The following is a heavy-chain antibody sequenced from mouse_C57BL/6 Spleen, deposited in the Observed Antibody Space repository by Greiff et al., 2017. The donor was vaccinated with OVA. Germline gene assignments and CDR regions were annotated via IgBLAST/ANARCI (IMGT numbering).Heavy chain of an antibody. J-gene: IGHJ4*01. D-gene: IGHD6-1*01. CDR2: IDPSDSYT. V-gene: IGHV1-59*01. CDR1: GYTFTSYW. CDR3: ARGHWQGAMDY. Sequence: QVQLQQPGAELVRPGTSVKLSCKASGYTFTSYWMHWVKQRPGQGLEWIGVIDPSDSYTNYNQKFKGKATLTVDTSSSTAYMQLSSLTSEDSAVYYCARGHWQGAMDYWGQGTSVTVSS.